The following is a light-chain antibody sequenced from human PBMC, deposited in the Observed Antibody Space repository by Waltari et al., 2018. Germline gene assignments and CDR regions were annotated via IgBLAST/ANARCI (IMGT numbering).Light chain of an antibody. CDR1: SSNIGSNI. Sequence: QSVLTQPPSASGTPGQRVTISCSGSSSNIGSNIVNWYQQLPGTAPKLLIYSNDHGPSGVPDGFAGSKSGTSDYLAISGLHSEDEAEYYCAAWDDSLLGVFGGGTKLTVL. CDR3: AAWDDSLLGV. J-gene: IGLJ3*02. V-gene: IGLV1-44*01. CDR2: SND.